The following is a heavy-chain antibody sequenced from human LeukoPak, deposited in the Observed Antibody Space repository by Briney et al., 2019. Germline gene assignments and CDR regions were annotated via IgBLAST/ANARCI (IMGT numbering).Heavy chain of an antibody. V-gene: IGHV1-2*02. Sequence: GASVKISCKTSGYTFTGNLMHWVRQAPGQGPEWMGWINPNNGDTNYAQKFQGRVTMTRVTSITTAYMELSSLRSDDTAVYYCARTRGTHISMAYLDSWGQGTLVTVSS. J-gene: IGHJ4*02. D-gene: IGHD2/OR15-2a*01. CDR2: INPNNGDT. CDR3: ARTRGTHISMAYLDS. CDR1: GYTFTGNL.